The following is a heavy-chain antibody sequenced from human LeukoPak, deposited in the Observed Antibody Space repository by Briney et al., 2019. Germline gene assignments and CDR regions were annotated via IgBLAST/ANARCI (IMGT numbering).Heavy chain of an antibody. D-gene: IGHD2-2*01. Sequence: GASVKVSCKASGYTFTGYYMHWVRQAPGQGLEWMGWINPNSGGTNYAQKFQGSVTMTRDTSISTAYMELSRLRSDDTAVYYCARAGTYCSSTSCYGAFDIWGQGTMVTVSS. CDR2: INPNSGGT. V-gene: IGHV1-2*02. CDR3: ARAGTYCSSTSCYGAFDI. CDR1: GYTFTGYY. J-gene: IGHJ3*02.